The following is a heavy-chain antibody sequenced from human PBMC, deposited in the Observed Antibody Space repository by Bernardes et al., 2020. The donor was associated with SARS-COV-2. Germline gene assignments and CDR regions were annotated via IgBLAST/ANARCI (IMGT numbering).Heavy chain of an antibody. J-gene: IGHJ3*02. CDR2: FDPEDGEA. Sequence: ASVKVSCKVSGYTLSDLSMHWVRQAPGKGLEWMGSFDPEDGEAVYAQKFLGRVTMTADTSTYTSYMELSSLRSDDTAVYYCTTSLSPTVVVYAFDIWGQGTTVIVSS. CDR3: TTSLSPTVVVYAFDI. CDR1: GYTLSDLS. V-gene: IGHV1-24*01. D-gene: IGHD3-22*01.